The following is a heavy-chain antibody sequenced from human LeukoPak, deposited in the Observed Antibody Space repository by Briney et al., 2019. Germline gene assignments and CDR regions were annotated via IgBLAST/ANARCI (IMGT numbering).Heavy chain of an antibody. CDR1: GGSFSGYY. CDR3: ARPYYYDSSGLNFDY. J-gene: IGHJ4*02. D-gene: IGHD3-22*01. V-gene: IGHV4-34*01. CDR2: INHSGST. Sequence: SETLSLTCAVYGGSFSGYYWSWIRQPPGKGLEWIGEINHSGSTNYNPSLKSRVTISVDTSKNQFSLKLSSVTAADTAVYYCARPYYYDSSGLNFDYWGQGTLVTVSS.